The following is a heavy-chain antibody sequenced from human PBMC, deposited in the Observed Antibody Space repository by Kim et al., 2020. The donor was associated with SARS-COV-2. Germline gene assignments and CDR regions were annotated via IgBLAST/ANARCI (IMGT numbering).Heavy chain of an antibody. J-gene: IGHJ4*02. D-gene: IGHD1-26*01. CDR3: ARDVGVSGRFGY. Sequence: SYADSVTCRFTLSRDTAKRVVYLQISSLRAEETAGYYCARDVGVSGRFGYWGQGTLVTVSS. V-gene: IGHV3-48*03.